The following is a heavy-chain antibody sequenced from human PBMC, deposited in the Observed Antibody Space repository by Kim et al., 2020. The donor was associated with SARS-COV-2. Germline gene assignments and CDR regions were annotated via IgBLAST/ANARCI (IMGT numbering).Heavy chain of an antibody. CDR2: IDHTGAI. J-gene: IGHJ6*02. D-gene: IGHD7-27*01. Sequence: SETLSLRCAVYVGSFSGYHWSWIRQPPGRGLEWIGDIDHTGAISYNPSLKGRAGISVDRSKNQISLQLSSVTAADTAVYFCARGWAGVVPSRILGLGPHYDYYVMDVWGQGTTVTVSS. CDR3: ARGWAGVVPSRILGLGPHYDYYVMDV. V-gene: IGHV4-34*01. CDR1: VGSFSGYH.